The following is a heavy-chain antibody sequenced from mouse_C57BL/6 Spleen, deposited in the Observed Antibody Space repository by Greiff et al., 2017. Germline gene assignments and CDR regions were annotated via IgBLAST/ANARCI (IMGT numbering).Heavy chain of an antibody. CDR3: ARRGFVTTVVSLDY. CDR1: GSAFSSSW. CDR2: IYPGNGGT. J-gene: IGHJ2*01. V-gene: IGHV1-82*01. Sequence: VKLMESGPELVKPGASVKMSCKASGSAFSSSWMNWVKQRPGKGLEWIGRIYPGNGGTNYNGKFKGKATLTVDKSSSTAYMRLGSLTSEDSAVYYCARRGFVTTVVSLDYWGQGTTLTVSS. D-gene: IGHD1-1*02.